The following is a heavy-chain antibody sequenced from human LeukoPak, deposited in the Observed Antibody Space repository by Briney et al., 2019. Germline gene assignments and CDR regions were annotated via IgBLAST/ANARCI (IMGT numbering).Heavy chain of an antibody. D-gene: IGHD3-16*02. J-gene: IGHJ5*02. Sequence: GGSLRLSCAASGFTFSNAWTEWVRQAPGKGLEWVGRIRSKTDGGTTDYAAPVKGRFTISRDDSKNMLYLQMNSLKIEDTAVYYCTTPFFVVPSSWGQGTLVTVSS. CDR1: GFTFSNAW. CDR2: IRSKTDGGTT. V-gene: IGHV3-15*01. CDR3: TTPFFVVPSS.